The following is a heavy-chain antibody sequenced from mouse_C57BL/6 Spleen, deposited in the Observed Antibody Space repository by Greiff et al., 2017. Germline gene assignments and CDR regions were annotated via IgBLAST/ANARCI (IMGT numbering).Heavy chain of an antibody. J-gene: IGHJ2*01. Sequence: EVQLVESGGGLVKPGGSLKLSCAASGFTFSSYAMSWVRQTPEKRLEWVATISDGGSYTYYPDNVKGRFTISRDNAKNNLYLQMSHLKSEDTAMYYCARDMVRGDFDYWGQGTTLTVSS. CDR1: GFTFSSYA. V-gene: IGHV5-4*01. CDR3: ARDMVRGDFDY. D-gene: IGHD2-2*01. CDR2: ISDGGSYT.